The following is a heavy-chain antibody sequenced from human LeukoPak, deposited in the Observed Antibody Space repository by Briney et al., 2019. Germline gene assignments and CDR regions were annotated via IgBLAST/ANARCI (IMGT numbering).Heavy chain of an antibody. J-gene: IGHJ6*03. Sequence: PGGSLRLSCAASGFTFSTYSMNWVRQAPGKGLEWVSSISSSSNYIYYADSLKGRFTISRDNAKNSLYLQMNSLRAEDTAVYYCAKDRCSNGVGCYYYYMDVWGKGTTVTISS. CDR3: AKDRCSNGVGCYYYYMDV. CDR1: GFTFSTYS. V-gene: IGHV3-21*01. CDR2: ISSSSNYI. D-gene: IGHD2-8*01.